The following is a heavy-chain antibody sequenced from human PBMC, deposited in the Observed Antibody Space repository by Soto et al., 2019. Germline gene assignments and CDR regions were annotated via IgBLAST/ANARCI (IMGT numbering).Heavy chain of an antibody. CDR3: ARLGLYSSGWRDAFDI. J-gene: IGHJ3*02. Sequence: GESLKISCKGSGYSFTSYWIGWVRQMPGKGLEWMGIIYPGDSDTRYSPSFQGQVTISADKSISTAYLQWSSLKASDTAMYYCARLGLYSSGWRDAFDICGQGTMVTV. D-gene: IGHD6-19*01. V-gene: IGHV5-51*01. CDR1: GYSFTSYW. CDR2: IYPGDSDT.